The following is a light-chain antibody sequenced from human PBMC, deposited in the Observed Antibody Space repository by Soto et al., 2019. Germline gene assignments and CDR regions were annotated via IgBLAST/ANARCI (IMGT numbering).Light chain of an antibody. Sequence: DIHMSQSPSTLSASVGDRVTITCRASQSISNWLAWYQQKPGKAPKLLIFDASTLESGVPSRFSGSGSGTEVTLTISGLQPDDFATYYCQQYNNYCTFGQGTKLEIQ. CDR1: QSISNW. CDR2: DAS. CDR3: QQYNNYCT. V-gene: IGKV1-5*01. J-gene: IGKJ2*01.